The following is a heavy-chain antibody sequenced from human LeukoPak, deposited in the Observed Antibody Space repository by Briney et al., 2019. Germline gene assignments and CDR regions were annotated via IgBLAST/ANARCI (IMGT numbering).Heavy chain of an antibody. Sequence: SETLSLTCTVSGGSLSSGGHFWSWIRQHPEKGLEWIAYINHNGNSYDNPSLRGRVSISVDTSKNQSSLKLTSVTAADTAVYFCARDGRSGYYTGWLDSWGQGTLVTVSS. J-gene: IGHJ5*01. CDR1: GGSLSSGGHF. CDR2: INHNGNS. CDR3: ARDGRSGYYTGWLDS. V-gene: IGHV4-31*03. D-gene: IGHD3-3*01.